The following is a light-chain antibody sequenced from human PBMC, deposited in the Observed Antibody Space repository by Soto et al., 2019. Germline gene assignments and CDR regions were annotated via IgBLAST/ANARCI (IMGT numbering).Light chain of an antibody. V-gene: IGLV1-44*01. J-gene: IGLJ7*01. CDR1: SSNIGTNT. Sequence: QSVLTQPPSASGTPGQRVTISCSGSSSNIGTNTVNWYQQLPGMAPKLLIYTNNQRPSGVPARVSGSKSGTSASLAINGLQSEDEDHYHCAAWADGRNGPVFGGGTQLTVL. CDR2: TNN. CDR3: AAWADGRNGPV.